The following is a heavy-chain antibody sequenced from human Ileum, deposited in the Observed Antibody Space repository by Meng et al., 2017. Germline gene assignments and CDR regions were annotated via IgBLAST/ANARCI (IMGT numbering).Heavy chain of an antibody. CDR1: GGSFSGYY. J-gene: IGHJ5*02. D-gene: IGHD1-26*01. Sequence: QVQPPQWGAGLLKPAETLSLPGGVYGGSFSGYYWSWIRQPPGKGLEWIGEIDHSGGTNYNPSLKNRVTISVDTSNNRFSLKLSSVKAADTALYFCARRVGATPYAYNWLDPWGQGTLVTVSS. CDR2: IDHSGGT. CDR3: ARRVGATPYAYNWLDP. V-gene: IGHV4-34*01.